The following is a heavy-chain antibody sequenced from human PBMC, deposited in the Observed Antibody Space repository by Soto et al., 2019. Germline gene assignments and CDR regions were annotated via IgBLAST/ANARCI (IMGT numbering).Heavy chain of an antibody. CDR2: ISSSSSYI. Sequence: GESLKISCAASGFTFSSYSMNWVRQAPGKGLEWVSSISSSSSYIYYADSVKGRFTISRDNAKNSLYLQMNSLRAEDTAVYYCANYYYDSSGYDAFDIWGQGTMVTVSS. CDR1: GFTFSSYS. CDR3: ANYYYDSSGYDAFDI. J-gene: IGHJ3*02. D-gene: IGHD3-22*01. V-gene: IGHV3-21*01.